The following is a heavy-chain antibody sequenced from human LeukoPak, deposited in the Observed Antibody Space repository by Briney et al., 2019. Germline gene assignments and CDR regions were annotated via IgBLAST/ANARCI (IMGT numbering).Heavy chain of an antibody. Sequence: SETLSLTCTVSGGSISSYYWSWIRQPPGKGLEWIGYIYYSGSTNYNPSLKSRVTISVDTSKNQFSLKLSSVTAAGTAVYYCARLPWYYDILTGYYKPSGFDYWGQGTLVTVSS. CDR3: ARLPWYYDILTGYYKPSGFDY. D-gene: IGHD3-9*01. V-gene: IGHV4-59*08. CDR2: IYYSGST. J-gene: IGHJ4*02. CDR1: GGSISSYY.